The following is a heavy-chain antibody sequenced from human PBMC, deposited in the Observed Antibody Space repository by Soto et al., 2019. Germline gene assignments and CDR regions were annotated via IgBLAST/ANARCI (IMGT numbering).Heavy chain of an antibody. Sequence: EVQLVESGGGLVKPGGSLRLSCAASGFTFSSYSMNWVRQAPGKGLEWVSSISSSSSYIYYADSVKGRFTISRDNAKNSLYLQMNSLRAEDTAVYHCARALTNRTDYYGMDVWGQGTTVTVSS. V-gene: IGHV3-21*01. J-gene: IGHJ6*02. D-gene: IGHD2-2*01. CDR1: GFTFSSYS. CDR2: ISSSSSYI. CDR3: ARALTNRTDYYGMDV.